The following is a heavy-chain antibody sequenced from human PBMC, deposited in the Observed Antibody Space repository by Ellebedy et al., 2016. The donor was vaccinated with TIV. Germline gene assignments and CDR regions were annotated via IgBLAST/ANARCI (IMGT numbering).Heavy chain of an antibody. D-gene: IGHD2-21*01. V-gene: IGHV4-31*03. CDR1: GGSISSGGYY. CDR2: IYYSGST. J-gene: IGHJ5*02. Sequence: SETLSLTXTVSGGSISSGGYYWSWIRQHPGKGLEWIGYIYYSGSTYYNPSLKSRVTISVDTSKNQFSLKLSSVTAADTAVYYCARFPDSRSRFRRSRNWFDPWGQGTLVTVSS. CDR3: ARFPDSRSRFRRSRNWFDP.